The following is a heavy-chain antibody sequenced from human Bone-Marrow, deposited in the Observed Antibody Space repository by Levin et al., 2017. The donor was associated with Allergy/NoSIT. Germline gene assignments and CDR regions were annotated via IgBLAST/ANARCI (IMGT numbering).Heavy chain of an antibody. CDR2: ISYHGRNT. D-gene: IGHD1-20*01. Sequence: GGSLRLSCAASGFTLSDYDIHWVRQAPGKGLEWLAVISYHGRNTYYAYSVKGRFTVSRDTSKNTVFLQMSSLREDDTAVYYCAKDLGLRRYDWLFYFDHWGQGVLLTVSS. CDR3: AKDLGLRRYDWLFYFDH. J-gene: IGHJ4*02. CDR1: GFTLSDYD. V-gene: IGHV3-30*18.